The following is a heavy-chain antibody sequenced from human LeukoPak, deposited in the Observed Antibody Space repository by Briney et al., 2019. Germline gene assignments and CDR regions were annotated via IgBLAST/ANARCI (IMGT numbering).Heavy chain of an antibody. Sequence: PSETLSLTCTVSGGSISSSSYYWGWIRQPPGKGLEWIGSIYYSGSTYYNPSLKSRVTISVDTSKNQFSLKLSSVTAADTAVYYCARGAVAGWGDFDYWGQGTLVTVSS. J-gene: IGHJ4*02. D-gene: IGHD6-19*01. V-gene: IGHV4-39*01. CDR2: IYYSGST. CDR1: GGSISSSSYY. CDR3: ARGAVAGWGDFDY.